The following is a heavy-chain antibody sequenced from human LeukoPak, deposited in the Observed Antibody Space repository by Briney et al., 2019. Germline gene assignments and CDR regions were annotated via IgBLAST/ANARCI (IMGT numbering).Heavy chain of an antibody. J-gene: IGHJ5*02. CDR3: AREQVEPSTHPFDP. V-gene: IGHV3-74*01. CDR1: GFTFSRNW. CDR2: INGDGSST. D-gene: IGHD1-14*01. Sequence: PGGALRLSCAAPGFTFSRNWMHWVPQTPGQGLVWVSRINGDGSSTAYADSVKGRYTISRDNAKNTVYLEMNSLRAEDTAVYYCAREQVEPSTHPFDPWGQGTLVTVSS.